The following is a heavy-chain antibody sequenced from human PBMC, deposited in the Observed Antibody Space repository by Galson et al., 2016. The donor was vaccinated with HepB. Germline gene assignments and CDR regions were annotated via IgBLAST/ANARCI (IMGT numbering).Heavy chain of an antibody. D-gene: IGHD6-13*01. V-gene: IGHV5-51*01. CDR3: ARHRSGIAAD. Sequence: QSGAEVKKPGESLKISCKGSGYSFSSYWIGWVRQMPGKGLEWMGIIFPRDSDIRYSPSLEGQVSISADKSINTAYLHWSSLKASDTAMYFCARHRSGIAADWGQGTLVTVSS. J-gene: IGHJ4*02. CDR2: IFPRDSDI. CDR1: GYSFSSYW.